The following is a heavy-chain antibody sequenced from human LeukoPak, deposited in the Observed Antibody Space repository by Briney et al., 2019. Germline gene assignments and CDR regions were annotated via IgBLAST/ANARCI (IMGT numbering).Heavy chain of an antibody. CDR2: IHTSGDT. J-gene: IGHJ5*02. Sequence: GGSLRLSCAASGLTGSHNYVSWVRQAPGKGLEWVCAIHTSGDTCYADSVKGRFTISRDTSKNTLYLQINSLRAEDTAVYYCIVFGDSNHWGHGTLVTASS. V-gene: IGHV3-53*01. CDR3: IVFGDSNH. D-gene: IGHD4-17*01. CDR1: GLTGSHNY.